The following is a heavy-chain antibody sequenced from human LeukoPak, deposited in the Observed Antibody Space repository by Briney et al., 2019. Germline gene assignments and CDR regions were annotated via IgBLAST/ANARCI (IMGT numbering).Heavy chain of an antibody. V-gene: IGHV1-8*01. J-gene: IGHJ4*02. CDR1: GYTFTNYD. CDR2: MNPNSGNT. D-gene: IGHD5-12*01. CDR3: ARFSDIVATNNAY. Sequence: ASVKVSCKASGYTFTNYDVNWVRQATGQGLEWRGWMNPNSGNTGYAQKFQGRVTITRNTSISTAYMELSSLTSEDTDVYYCARFSDIVATNNAYWGQGTLVTVSS.